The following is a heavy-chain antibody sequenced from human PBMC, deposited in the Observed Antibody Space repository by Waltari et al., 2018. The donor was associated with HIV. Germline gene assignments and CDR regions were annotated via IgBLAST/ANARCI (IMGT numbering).Heavy chain of an antibody. D-gene: IGHD3-16*01. CDR1: GYNFTSYT. CDR2: INTGNGNS. CDR3: ARSGIVRGRNYELLVF. V-gene: IGHV1-3*04. J-gene: IGHJ4*01. Sequence: QVLLVQSGPEVKKPGASVTISCQASGYNFTSYTVHWVRQAPGQGLEWLGWINTGNGNSRYSPWFQDRLTMTSDISATTSYLVLSGHTSDDTALYFCARSGIVRGRNYELLVFWGQGT.